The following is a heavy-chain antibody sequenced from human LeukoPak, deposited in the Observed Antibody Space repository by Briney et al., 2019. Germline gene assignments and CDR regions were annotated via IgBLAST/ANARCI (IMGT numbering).Heavy chain of an antibody. V-gene: IGHV1-2*06. CDR3: ARDLSRGSSGWYGY. CDR2: IDPNSGGT. CDR1: GYTFTGYY. D-gene: IGHD6-19*01. J-gene: IGHJ4*02. Sequence: ASVKVSCKASGYTFTGYYMHWVRQAPGQGLEWMGRIDPNSGGTNYAQKFQGRVTMTRDTSISTAYMELSRLRSDDTAVYYCARDLSRGSSGWYGYWGQGTLVTVSS.